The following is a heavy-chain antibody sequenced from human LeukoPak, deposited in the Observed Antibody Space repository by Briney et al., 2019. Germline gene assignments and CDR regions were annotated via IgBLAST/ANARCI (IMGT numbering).Heavy chain of an antibody. D-gene: IGHD1-1*01. CDR3: ASGQNLYT. V-gene: IGHV4-38-2*02. Sequence: SETLSLTCTLSGHSIHNSSYWGWIRQVPGQGLEWIATVNHIDTTFYNPSLKSRVKISVDASKNILSLSLTSVTAADTATYFCASGQNLYTRGQGILVVVSS. J-gene: IGHJ4*02. CDR2: VNHIDTT. CDR1: GHSIHNSSY.